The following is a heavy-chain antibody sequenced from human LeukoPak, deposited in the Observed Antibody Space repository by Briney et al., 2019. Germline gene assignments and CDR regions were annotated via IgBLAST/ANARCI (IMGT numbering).Heavy chain of an antibody. D-gene: IGHD3-22*01. J-gene: IGHJ4*02. CDR2: MNEYGSEI. Sequence: GGSLRLSCAVSGFIFSDFSMSWVRQAPGKGLEWVAKMNEYGSEIFYVDSVKGRFTISRDDAKNSLYLQMNSLRAEDTAVYYCAKDRGSSGYYYDGVDYWGQGTLVTVSS. CDR1: GFIFSDFS. V-gene: IGHV3-7*01. CDR3: AKDRGSSGYYYDGVDY.